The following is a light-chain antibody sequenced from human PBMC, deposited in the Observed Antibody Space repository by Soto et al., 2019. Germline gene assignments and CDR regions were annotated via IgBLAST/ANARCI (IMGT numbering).Light chain of an antibody. J-gene: IGKJ4*01. CDR1: QSVSSN. V-gene: IGKV3D-15*01. CDR3: QQYHDWPIT. CDR2: DVS. Sequence: EIVMTQSPATLSLSPGERATLSCRASQSVSSNFAWYQQRPAQAPRLLIYDVSTRATGVPTRFSGSGSGTEFTLTISSLQSEDFAVYYCQQYHDWPITFGGGTRVEIK.